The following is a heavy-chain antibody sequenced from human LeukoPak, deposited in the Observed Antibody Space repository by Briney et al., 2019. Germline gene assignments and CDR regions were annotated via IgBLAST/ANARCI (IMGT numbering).Heavy chain of an antibody. CDR2: ISSSGSTI. J-gene: IGHJ4*02. CDR1: GFTFGDYA. V-gene: IGHV3-48*02. D-gene: IGHD5-12*01. CDR3: ARDRAPGL. Sequence: GGSLRLSCTASGFTFGDYAMSWFRQAPGKGLEWVSHISSSGSTIYYADSVKGRFTISRDNARNSLYLQMNSLRDEDTAVYYCARDRAPGLWGQGTLVTVSS.